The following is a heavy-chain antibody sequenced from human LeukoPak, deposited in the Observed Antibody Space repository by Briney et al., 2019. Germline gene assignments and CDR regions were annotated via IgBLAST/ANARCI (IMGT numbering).Heavy chain of an antibody. Sequence: GGSLRLSCAASGFTFSSYAMSWVRQAPGKGLEWVSGINWNGGSTGYADSVKGRFTISRDNAKNSLYLQMNSLRAEDTALYYCARFTVTTGFDYWGQGTLVTVSS. CDR3: ARFTVTTGFDY. CDR2: INWNGGST. D-gene: IGHD4-17*01. V-gene: IGHV3-20*04. CDR1: GFTFSSYA. J-gene: IGHJ4*02.